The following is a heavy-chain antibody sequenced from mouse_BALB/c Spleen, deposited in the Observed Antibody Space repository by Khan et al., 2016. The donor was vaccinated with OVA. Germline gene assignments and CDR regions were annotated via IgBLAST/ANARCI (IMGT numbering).Heavy chain of an antibody. J-gene: IGHJ3*01. D-gene: IGHD1-1*01. V-gene: IGHV1-69*02. CDR1: GYPLTSYW. CDR3: ARSFHYGSSTLFAY. CDR2: IDPSDSYT. Sequence: QVQLQQPGAELVKPGASVKLSCTASGYPLTSYWLHWVKQRPGQGLEWIGEIDPSDSYTNYNQKFKGKATLTLDKSSSTTYMQLSSLTSEDSAVYCCARSFHYGSSTLFAYWGQGTLVTVSA.